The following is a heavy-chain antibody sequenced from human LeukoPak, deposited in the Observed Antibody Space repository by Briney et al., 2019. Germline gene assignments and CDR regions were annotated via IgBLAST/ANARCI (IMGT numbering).Heavy chain of an antibody. CDR3: TRDIGRLRGDAFDF. CDR2: ISGNGRST. V-gene: IGHV3-64*01. Sequence: GGSLRLSCTASGFTFSTYATHWVRQAPGKGQEYVSGISGNGRSTFYASSVKGRFTVSRDNSKDTLYLQMGSLRAEDMAVYYCTRDIGRLRGDAFDFWGQGTMVTVSS. J-gene: IGHJ3*01. D-gene: IGHD2-15*01. CDR1: GFTFSTYA.